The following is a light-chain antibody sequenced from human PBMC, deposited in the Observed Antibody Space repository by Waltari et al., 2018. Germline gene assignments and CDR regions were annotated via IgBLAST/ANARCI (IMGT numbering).Light chain of an antibody. Sequence: ELVLAQSPGTLSLSPGERATLSCRASQSGGTSWLAWYQHKPGQAPRPLIYGASSRATGIPDRFSGSGSGTDFTLTISRLEPEDVAVYDGQPYGDFAGTLGPGTKVDLK. CDR2: GAS. V-gene: IGKV3-20*01. CDR1: QSGGTSW. J-gene: IGKJ3*01. CDR3: QPYGDFAGT.